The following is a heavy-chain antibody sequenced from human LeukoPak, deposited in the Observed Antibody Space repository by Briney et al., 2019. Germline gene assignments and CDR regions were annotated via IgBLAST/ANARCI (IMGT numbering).Heavy chain of an antibody. D-gene: IGHD3-16*01. CDR1: GDSTSGYN. CDR2: ACYSGST. V-gene: IGHV4-59*08. CDR3: VRRDQYVSSDS. Sequence: SETLSLTCTVSGDSTSGYNWSWIRQPPPQGLERVWYACYSGSTNYNPSLKSRVTISIDTSKNQSSLRLPSVTAADTAVYYCVRRDQYVSSDSWGQGTLVTVSS. J-gene: IGHJ4*02.